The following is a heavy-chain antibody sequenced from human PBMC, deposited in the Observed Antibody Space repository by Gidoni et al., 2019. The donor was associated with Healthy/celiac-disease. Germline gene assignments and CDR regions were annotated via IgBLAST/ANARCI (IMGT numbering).Heavy chain of an antibody. CDR2: ISSSSSYI. Sequence: EVQLVESGGGLVKPGGSLRLSCAASGFTFSSYSMNWVRQAPGKGLEGVSSISSSSSYIYYADSVKGRFTISRDNAKNSLYLQMNSLRAEDTAVYYCARDPGFGGSHFDYWGRGTLVTVSS. J-gene: IGHJ4*02. D-gene: IGHD3-3*01. V-gene: IGHV3-21*01. CDR3: ARDPGFGGSHFDY. CDR1: GFTFSSYS.